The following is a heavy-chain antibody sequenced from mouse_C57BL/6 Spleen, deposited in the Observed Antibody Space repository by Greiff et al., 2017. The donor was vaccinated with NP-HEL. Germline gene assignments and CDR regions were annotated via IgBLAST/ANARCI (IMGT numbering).Heavy chain of an antibody. CDR3: ARSATGYFDY. J-gene: IGHJ2*01. D-gene: IGHD1-1*01. V-gene: IGHV1-18*01. Sequence: EVMLVESGPELVKPGASVKIPCKASGYTFTDYNMDWVKQSHGKSLEWIGDINPNNGGTIYNQKFKGKATLTVDKSASTAYMELRSLTSEDTAVYYCARSATGYFDYWGQGTTLTVSS. CDR2: INPNNGGT. CDR1: GYTFTDYN.